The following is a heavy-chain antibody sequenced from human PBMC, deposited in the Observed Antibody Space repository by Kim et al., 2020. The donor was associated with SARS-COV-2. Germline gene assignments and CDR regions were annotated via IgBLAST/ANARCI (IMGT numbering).Heavy chain of an antibody. J-gene: IGHJ6*02. V-gene: IGHV3-66*01. D-gene: IGHD4-17*01. CDR3: ASMTTVYFYYGMAV. Sequence: YAASVKGRFPISRDNSKNTLYLQLNGLRAVDTAVYYCASMTTVYFYYGMAVWGQCSTVTVSS.